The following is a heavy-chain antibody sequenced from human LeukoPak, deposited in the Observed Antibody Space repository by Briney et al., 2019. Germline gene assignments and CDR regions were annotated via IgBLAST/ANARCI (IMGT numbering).Heavy chain of an antibody. Sequence: GASVKVSCKASGYTFTSYGISWVQQAPGQGLEWMGWISAYNGNTNYAQKLQGRVTMTTDTSTSTAYMELRSLRSDDTAVYYCARDYGDYDYYYYYGMDVWGQGTTVTVSS. J-gene: IGHJ6*02. V-gene: IGHV1-18*01. CDR2: ISAYNGNT. CDR3: ARDYGDYDYYYYYGMDV. D-gene: IGHD4-17*01. CDR1: GYTFTSYG.